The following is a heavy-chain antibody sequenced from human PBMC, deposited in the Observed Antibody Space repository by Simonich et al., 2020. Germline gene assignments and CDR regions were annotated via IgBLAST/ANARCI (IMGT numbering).Heavy chain of an antibody. J-gene: IGHJ3*02. CDR3: ARHAGFAFDI. V-gene: IGHV4-39*01. CDR2: IYYSGST. CDR1: GGSISSSSYY. D-gene: IGHD6-13*01. Sequence: QLQLQESGPGLVKPSETLSLTCTVSGGSISSSSYYWGWIRQPPGKGLEWIGSIYYSGSTYYNPARKMRVTISVDTSKNQFSLKLSSVTAADTAVYYCARHAGFAFDIWGQGTMVTVSS.